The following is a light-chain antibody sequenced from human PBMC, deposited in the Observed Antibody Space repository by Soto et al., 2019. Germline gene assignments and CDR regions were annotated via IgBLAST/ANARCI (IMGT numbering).Light chain of an antibody. CDR3: CSYAGSSTYVL. CDR1: SSDVGSYNL. V-gene: IGLV2-23*01. J-gene: IGLJ2*01. CDR2: GDS. Sequence: QSALTQPASVSGSPGQSITISCTGTSSDVGSYNLVSWYQQHPGKVPKLMIYGDSRRPSGVSNRFSGSKSGNTASLTISGLQAEDEADYYCCSYAGSSTYVLFGGGTKLTVL.